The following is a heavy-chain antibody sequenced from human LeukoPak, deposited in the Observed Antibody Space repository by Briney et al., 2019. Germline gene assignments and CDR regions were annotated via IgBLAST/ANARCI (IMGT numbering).Heavy chain of an antibody. CDR1: GGSISSGGYS. V-gene: IGHV4-30-2*01. Sequence: PSETLSLTCAVSGGSISSGGYSWSWIRQPPGKGLEWIGYIYHSGSTYYSPSLKSRVTISVDTSKNQFSLKLSSVTAADTAVYYCARGEGPPYYDFWSGYWDYFDYWGQGTLVTVSS. CDR2: IYHSGST. CDR3: ARGEGPPYYDFWSGYWDYFDY. D-gene: IGHD3-3*01. J-gene: IGHJ4*02.